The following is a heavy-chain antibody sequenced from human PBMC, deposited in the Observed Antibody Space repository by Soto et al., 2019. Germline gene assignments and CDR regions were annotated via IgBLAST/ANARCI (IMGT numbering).Heavy chain of an antibody. Sequence: PSETLSLTCTVSGGSISSYYWSWIRQPPGKGLEWIGYIYYSGSTNYNPSLKSRVTISVDTSKNQFSLKLSSVTAADTAVYYCARQKTGWKIDYWGQGTLVTVSS. V-gene: IGHV4-59*08. J-gene: IGHJ4*02. D-gene: IGHD3-9*01. CDR2: IYYSGST. CDR3: ARQKTGWKIDY. CDR1: GGSISSYY.